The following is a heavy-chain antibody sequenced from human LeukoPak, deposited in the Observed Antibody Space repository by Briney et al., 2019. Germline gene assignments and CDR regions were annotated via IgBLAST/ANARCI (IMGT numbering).Heavy chain of an antibody. CDR2: VSGGGGTT. D-gene: IGHD6-6*01. V-gene: IGHV3-23*01. J-gene: IGHJ4*02. CDR1: GESFSGNF. Sequence: ETLSLTCVVSGESFSGNFWTWVPQPPGKGLEWVSSVSGGGGTTYYADSVKGRFTISRDNSKSTLYLQMNSLRAEDTAVYYCANGDAGRPSEGLDYWGRGTLVTVSS. CDR3: ANGDAGRPSEGLDY.